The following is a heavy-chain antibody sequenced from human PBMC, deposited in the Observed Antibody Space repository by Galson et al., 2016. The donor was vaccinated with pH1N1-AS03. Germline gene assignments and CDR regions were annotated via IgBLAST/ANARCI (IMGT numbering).Heavy chain of an antibody. Sequence: ETLSLTCTVSGGSISSTTYSWAWVRQPPGKGLEWIGSISYSGSTYYNPSLKSRVTLSVDTSKNQFSLKLRSVTAADTAVYYCARLDSSGWYSVDYWGQGNMVIVSS. CDR1: GGSISSTTYS. D-gene: IGHD6-19*01. J-gene: IGHJ4*02. V-gene: IGHV4-39*01. CDR3: ARLDSSGWYSVDY. CDR2: ISYSGST.